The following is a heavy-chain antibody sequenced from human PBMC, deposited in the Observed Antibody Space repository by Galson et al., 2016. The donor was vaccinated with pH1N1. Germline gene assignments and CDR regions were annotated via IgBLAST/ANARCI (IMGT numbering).Heavy chain of an antibody. J-gene: IGHJ3*02. Sequence: TLSLTCTVSGGSIGGGYYIWTWIRQPAGKGLEWIGRVFASGNTNYNPSLKGRVTISFDTSKSQFSLKLSSVTAADTAVYYCARARPTRDLLADAFDIWGQGTVVTVSS. CDR2: VFASGNT. CDR1: GGSIGGGYYI. V-gene: IGHV4-61*02. D-gene: IGHD1-26*01. CDR3: ARARPTRDLLADAFDI.